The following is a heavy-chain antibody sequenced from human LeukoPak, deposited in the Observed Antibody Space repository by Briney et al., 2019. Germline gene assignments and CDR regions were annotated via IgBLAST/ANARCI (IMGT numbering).Heavy chain of an antibody. CDR3: AKELVPAAFDY. D-gene: IGHD2-2*01. V-gene: IGHV3-9*01. CDR1: GFTFDDYA. J-gene: IGHJ4*02. CDR2: ISWNSGNI. Sequence: GGSLRLSCAASGFTFDDYAMHWVRQAPGEGLEWVSGISWNSGNIGYADSVKGRFTISRDNAKNSLYLQMNSLRAEDTALYYCAKELVPAAFDYWGQGTLVTVSS.